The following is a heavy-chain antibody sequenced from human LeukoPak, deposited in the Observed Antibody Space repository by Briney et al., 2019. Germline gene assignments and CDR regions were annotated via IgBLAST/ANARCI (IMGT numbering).Heavy chain of an antibody. V-gene: IGHV4-4*07. CDR3: ARGLGHCSGSSCYTIDY. CDR1: GDSIYNYY. Sequence: SETLSLTCTVSGDSIYNYYWSWIRPPAGKGLEWIGRIYSSGSTNYNPSLKSRVTMSVDTSKNQFSLKLTSVTAADTAVYYCARGLGHCSGSSCYTIDYWGQGTRVTVSS. CDR2: IYSSGST. D-gene: IGHD2-2*01. J-gene: IGHJ4*02.